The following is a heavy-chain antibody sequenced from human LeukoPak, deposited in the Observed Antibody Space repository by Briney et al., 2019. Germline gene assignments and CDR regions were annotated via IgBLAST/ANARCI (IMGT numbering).Heavy chain of an antibody. CDR2: INPDSGGT. Sequence: ASVKVSCKASGYTFTAYYIHWVRQAPGQGLEWMGWINPDSGGTNLAQRFQGRVTMTRDTSINTAYMELSSLTSDDTAVYYCARDSYQYFSDTTGYYLYYFDFGGLGTLVTVSS. CDR1: GYTFTAYY. J-gene: IGHJ4*02. D-gene: IGHD3-22*01. CDR3: ARDSYQYFSDTTGYYLYYFDF. V-gene: IGHV1-2*02.